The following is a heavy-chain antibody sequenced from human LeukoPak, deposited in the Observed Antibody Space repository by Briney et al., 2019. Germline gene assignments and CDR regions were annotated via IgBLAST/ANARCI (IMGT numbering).Heavy chain of an antibody. V-gene: IGHV3-53*01. J-gene: IGHJ3*02. D-gene: IGHD2-15*01. Sequence: GGSLRLSCAASDLPVSINYMTWVRQAPGKGLEWVSVIYSGGTTFYADSVKGRFTISRDNSKNTLYLQMTGLRAEDTAVYYCARGGDAFDIWGQGTMVSVSS. CDR3: ARGGDAFDI. CDR1: DLPVSINY. CDR2: IYSGGTT.